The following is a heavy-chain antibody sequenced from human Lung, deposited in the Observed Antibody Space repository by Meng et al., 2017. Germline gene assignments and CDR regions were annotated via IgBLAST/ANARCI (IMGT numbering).Heavy chain of an antibody. Sequence: QVQRQQWVAGLLKPSETLSLPCVVSGGSISDYYWSWIRQPPGKGLEWIGEINHSGSTNYNPSLENRATISVDTSQNNLSLKLSSVTAADSAVYYCARGPTTMAHDFDYWGQGTLVTVSS. V-gene: IGHV4-34*01. CDR3: ARGPTTMAHDFDY. CDR1: GGSISDYY. D-gene: IGHD4-11*01. J-gene: IGHJ4*02. CDR2: INHSGST.